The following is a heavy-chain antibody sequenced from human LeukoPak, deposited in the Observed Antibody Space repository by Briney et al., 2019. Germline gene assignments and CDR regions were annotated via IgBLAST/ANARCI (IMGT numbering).Heavy chain of an antibody. J-gene: IGHJ4*02. V-gene: IGHV3-11*04. CDR2: ISSSGTTI. CDR1: GFTFSDYY. D-gene: IGHD2-21*01. CDR3: ARATGGEPKYCFDY. Sequence: GGSLRLSCAASGFTFSDYYMSWIRQAPGEGLEWVSYISSSGTTIYYADSVKGRFTISRDNVKNSLYLQMNSLRAEDTAVYYCARATGGEPKYCFDYWGQGILVTVSS.